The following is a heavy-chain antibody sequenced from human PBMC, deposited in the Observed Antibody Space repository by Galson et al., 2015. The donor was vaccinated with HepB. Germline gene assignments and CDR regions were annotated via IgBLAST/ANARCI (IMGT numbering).Heavy chain of an antibody. CDR2: ISYDGSDK. CDR3: ARPADGSGSSGC. Sequence: SLRLSCAASGFTFSSYALHWVRQAPGEGLEWVAVISYDGSDKYYADSVKGRFTISRDNSKNTLYLQMNSLRGDDTALYYCARPADGSGSSGCWGQGALVTVSS. V-gene: IGHV3-30-3*01. J-gene: IGHJ1*01. D-gene: IGHD3-10*01. CDR1: GFTFSSYA.